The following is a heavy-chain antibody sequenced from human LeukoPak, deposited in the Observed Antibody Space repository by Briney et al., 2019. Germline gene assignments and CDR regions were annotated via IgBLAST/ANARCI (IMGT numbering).Heavy chain of an antibody. D-gene: IGHD2-2*02. V-gene: IGHV3-48*01. CDR2: ISSSSSTI. CDR1: GFTFSSYS. CDR3: AREGEGYCSSTSCDRFKFDY. Sequence: PGGSLRLSCAASGFTFSSYSMNWVRQAPGKGLEWVSYISSSSSTIYYADSVKGRFTISRDNAKNSLYLQMNSLRAEDTALYYCAREGEGYCSSTSCDRFKFDYWGQGTLVTVSS. J-gene: IGHJ4*02.